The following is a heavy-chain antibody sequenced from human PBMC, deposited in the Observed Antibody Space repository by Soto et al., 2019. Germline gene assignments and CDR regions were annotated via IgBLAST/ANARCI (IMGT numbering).Heavy chain of an antibody. CDR1: GFTFGTTD. CDR2: IDGSGGIT. D-gene: IGHD3-10*01. Sequence: QLVQSGGGLVQPGGSLTLSCAASGFTFGTTDMSWVRQAPGEGLAWVSTIDGSGGITYYEDAVKGRFTISRDNSRNTRFLQMNSRGGDDPALYYCVKNSGWFNTWGQGALVTVSS. J-gene: IGHJ5*02. CDR3: VKNSGWFNT. V-gene: IGHV3-23*04.